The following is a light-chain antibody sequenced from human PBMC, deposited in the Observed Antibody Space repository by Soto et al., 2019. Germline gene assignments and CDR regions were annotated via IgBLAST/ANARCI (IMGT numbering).Light chain of an antibody. Sequence: QAVVTQPPSVSGAPGQRVIISCSGSSSNIGAGYDVHWYQQLPGTAPKLLIYRNNNRPSGVPDRFSGSKSGTSASLAITGLQAEDEADYYCQSYGSSLSGVVFGGGTKVTVL. CDR1: SSNIGAGYD. J-gene: IGLJ2*01. CDR2: RNN. CDR3: QSYGSSLSGVV. V-gene: IGLV1-40*01.